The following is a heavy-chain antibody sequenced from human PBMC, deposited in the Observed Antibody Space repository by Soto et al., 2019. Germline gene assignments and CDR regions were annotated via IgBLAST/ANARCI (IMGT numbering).Heavy chain of an antibody. CDR2: IIPIFGTA. Sequence: QVQLVQSGAEVKKPGSSVKVSCKASGGTFSSYAISWVRQAPGQGLEWMGGIIPIFGTANYAQKFQGRVTITADESTSTAYMELSSLRSEDTAVYYCARGGAKVDMATIAAILDAFDIWGQGTMVTVSS. CDR3: ARGGAKVDMATIAAILDAFDI. V-gene: IGHV1-69*01. J-gene: IGHJ3*02. CDR1: GGTFSSYA. D-gene: IGHD2-21*01.